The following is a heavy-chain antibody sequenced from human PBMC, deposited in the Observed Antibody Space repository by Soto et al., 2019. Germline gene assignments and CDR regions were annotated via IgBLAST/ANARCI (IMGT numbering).Heavy chain of an antibody. J-gene: IGHJ5*01. D-gene: IGHD1-20*01. CDR2: VGSERHGGTI. CDR3: TRHNNEIYKNYFDS. V-gene: IGHV3-49*04. Sequence: PGGSLRLSCTASGFTFGDYAVSWVRQAPGKGLEWVGSVGSERHGGTIEYAASVRDRFHLSRDASRSIAFLQMNSLKTEDTAMYHCTRHNNEIYKNYFDSRAQRAPVTGSS. CDR1: GFTFGDYA.